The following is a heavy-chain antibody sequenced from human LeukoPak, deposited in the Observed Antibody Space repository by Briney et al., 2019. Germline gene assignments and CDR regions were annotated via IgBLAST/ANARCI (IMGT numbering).Heavy chain of an antibody. D-gene: IGHD5-18*01. CDR1: GFTFSSRDW. CDR3: ARDLSGVTGYTYGRGIDY. CDR2: IEQDGSEK. V-gene: IGHV3-7*01. J-gene: IGHJ4*02. Sequence: GGSLRLSCVASGFTFSSRDWMTWVRQAPGKGLEWVANIEQDGSEKNYVDSVKGRFTISRDNAKNSVDLQMNSLRVEDTAVYYYARDLSGVTGYTYGRGIDYWGQGTLVTVSS.